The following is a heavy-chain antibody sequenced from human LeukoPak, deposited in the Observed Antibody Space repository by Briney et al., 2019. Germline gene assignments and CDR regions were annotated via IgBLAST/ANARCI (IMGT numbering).Heavy chain of an antibody. D-gene: IGHD6-13*01. CDR2: IYHSGST. Sequence: SGTLSLTCAVSGASISSNNWWWSWVRQPPGKGLEWIGEIYHSGSTNYNPSLKSRVTMSADKSKNQFSLKLSSVTAADTAVYYCASAEPRGIIWYPYWGQGTLVTVSS. CDR1: GASISSNNW. J-gene: IGHJ4*02. CDR3: ASAEPRGIIWYPY. V-gene: IGHV4-4*02.